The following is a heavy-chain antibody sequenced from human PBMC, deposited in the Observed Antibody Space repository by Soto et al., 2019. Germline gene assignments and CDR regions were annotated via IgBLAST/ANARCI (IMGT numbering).Heavy chain of an antibody. CDR1: GDSFTTDW. Sequence: GESLKISCKTSGDSFTTDWIGWVRQMPGKGLEWMGVIYPDDLRIRYSPSFQGQVTISVDKSINTAYLQWSSLKASDTAMYYCAPRRFWSPESSPWGLGTLVTVSS. CDR3: APRRFWSPESSP. V-gene: IGHV5-51*01. CDR2: IYPDDLRI. J-gene: IGHJ5*02. D-gene: IGHD3-3*01.